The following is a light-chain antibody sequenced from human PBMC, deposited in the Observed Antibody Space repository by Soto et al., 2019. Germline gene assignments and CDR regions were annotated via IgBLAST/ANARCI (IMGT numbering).Light chain of an antibody. CDR1: SSDVGGYNS. CDR3: CSYAGSYTYV. Sequence: QSALTQPRSVSGSPGQSVTISCTGTSSDVGGYNSVSWYQQHPGKVPKLMIYDVSKRPSGVPDRFSGSKSGNTASLAIAGLQAEDEADYYYCSYAGSYTYVFGTETKVTVL. V-gene: IGLV2-11*01. CDR2: DVS. J-gene: IGLJ1*01.